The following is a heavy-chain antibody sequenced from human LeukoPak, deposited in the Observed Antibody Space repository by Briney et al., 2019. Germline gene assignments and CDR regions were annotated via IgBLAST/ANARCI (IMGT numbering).Heavy chain of an antibody. Sequence: PGGSLRLSCAASGFTFSSYEMNRVRQAPGKGLEWVSYISSSGSTIYYADSVKGRFTISRDNAKNSLYLQMNSLRAEDTAVYYCARESSGSYFAFDYWGQGTLVTVSS. CDR1: GFTFSSYE. J-gene: IGHJ4*02. CDR3: ARESSGSYFAFDY. V-gene: IGHV3-48*03. D-gene: IGHD1-26*01. CDR2: ISSSGSTI.